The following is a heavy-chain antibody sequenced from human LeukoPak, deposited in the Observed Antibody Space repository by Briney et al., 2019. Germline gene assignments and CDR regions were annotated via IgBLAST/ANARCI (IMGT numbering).Heavy chain of an antibody. Sequence: ASVKVSCKASGYTFTGYYMHWVRQAPGQRLEWMGWINPNSGGTNYAQKFQGWVTMTRDTSISTAYMELSRLRSDDTAVYYCARDRGVCSYGLAIGYAFDIWGQGTMVTVSS. V-gene: IGHV1-2*04. CDR1: GYTFTGYY. CDR2: INPNSGGT. D-gene: IGHD5-18*01. CDR3: ARDRGVCSYGLAIGYAFDI. J-gene: IGHJ3*02.